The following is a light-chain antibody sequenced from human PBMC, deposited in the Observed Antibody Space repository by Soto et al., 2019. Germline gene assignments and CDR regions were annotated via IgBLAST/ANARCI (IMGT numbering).Light chain of an antibody. J-gene: IGLJ1*01. CDR2: GNS. CDR3: SSYTSSSTLYV. Sequence: QSVLTQPPSVSGAPGHRVTISCTGSSSNIGAGYDVHWYQQLPGTAPKLLIYGNSNRPSGVSNRFSGSKSGNTASLTISGLQAEDEADYYCSSYTSSSTLYVFGTGTKVTVL. V-gene: IGLV1-40*01. CDR1: SSNIGAGYD.